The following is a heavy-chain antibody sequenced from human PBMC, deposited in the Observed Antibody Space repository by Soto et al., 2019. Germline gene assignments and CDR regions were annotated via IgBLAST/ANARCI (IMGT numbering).Heavy chain of an antibody. CDR1: GFTFNKYS. Sequence: EVRLVESGGGLVKPGGSLRLSCAASGFTFNKYSMNWVRQAPGKGLEWVSSITIKTGDQYYADSVKGRFIISRDNPKNSLSLQVTSLRDEDTAVYYCARDLMPNDRGLGDLAYWGQGTLVTVSS. J-gene: IGHJ4*02. V-gene: IGHV3-21*06. D-gene: IGHD3-22*01. CDR3: ARDLMPNDRGLGDLAY. CDR2: ITIKTGDQ.